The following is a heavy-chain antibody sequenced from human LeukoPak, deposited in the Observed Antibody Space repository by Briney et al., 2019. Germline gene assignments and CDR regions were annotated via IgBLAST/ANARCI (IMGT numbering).Heavy chain of an antibody. CDR2: INPSGGST. CDR3: ASMVTKDHYGMDV. CDR1: GYTFTSYY. V-gene: IGHV1-46*01. Sequence: GASVKVSRKASGYTFTSYYMHWVRQAPGQGLEWMGIINPSGGSTSYAQKFQGRVTMTRDTSTSTVYMELSSLRSEDTAVYYCASMVTKDHYGMDVWGQGTTVTVSS. D-gene: IGHD4-23*01. J-gene: IGHJ6*02.